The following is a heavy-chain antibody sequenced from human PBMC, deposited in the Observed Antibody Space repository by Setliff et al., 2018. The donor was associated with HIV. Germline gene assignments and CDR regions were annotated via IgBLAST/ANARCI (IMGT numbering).Heavy chain of an antibody. J-gene: IGHJ6*02. CDR1: RFDFNNYW. CDR2: ISMSSHTSV. V-gene: IGHV3-48*04. CDR3: ARKLRPGHGMDV. D-gene: IGHD3-10*01. Sequence: GGSLRLFCAASRFDFNNYWMCWVRQAPGKGLEWVSYISMSSHTSVIYSDSVKGRFSISRDNAENSLYLQMSSLRAEDAAVYYCARKLRPGHGMDVWGQGTTVTVSS.